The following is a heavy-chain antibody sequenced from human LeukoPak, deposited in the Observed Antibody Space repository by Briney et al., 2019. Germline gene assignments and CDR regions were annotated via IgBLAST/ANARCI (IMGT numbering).Heavy chain of an antibody. CDR2: ISSSSSSTI. J-gene: IGHJ4*02. Sequence: GRSLRLSCAASGFTFSNYNMNWVRQAPGKGLEWVSYISSSSSSTIYYADSVKGRFTISRDNAKNLLYLQMNSLRAKDTAVYYCARDRAEVGPTAHWGQGTLVTVSS. CDR3: ARDRAEVGPTAH. V-gene: IGHV3-48*04. D-gene: IGHD1-26*01. CDR1: GFTFSNYN.